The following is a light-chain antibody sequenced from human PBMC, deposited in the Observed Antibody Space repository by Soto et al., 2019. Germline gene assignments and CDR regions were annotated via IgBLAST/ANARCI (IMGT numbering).Light chain of an antibody. CDR3: AAYTTTGTVL. V-gene: IGLV2-14*03. J-gene: IGLJ3*02. CDR2: DVT. Sequence: QSALTQPASVSGSPGQSITISCTGTNSDIGGFDSVSWFQQHPGEAPKLMIYDVTNRPSGISNRFSGSKFDNTASLTISGLQAENEADYDCAAYTTTGTVLFGAGTKRTV. CDR1: NSDIGGFDS.